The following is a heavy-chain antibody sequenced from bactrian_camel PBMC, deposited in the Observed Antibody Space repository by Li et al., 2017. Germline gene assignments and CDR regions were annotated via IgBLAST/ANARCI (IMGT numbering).Heavy chain of an antibody. CDR2: IGSNGIA. CDR1: AFIVRNYC. D-gene: IGHD6*01. CDR3: TTDSWTGSGWLRQESRQLDWGY. J-gene: IGHJ4*01. Sequence: HVQLVESGGGSVQAGGSLRLSCAASAFIVRNYCMGWFRQAPGKEREEVARIGSNGIAYADTVKGRFTISRDNAKSTLYLQMNNLKTEDTAVYYCTTDSWTGSGWLRQESRQLDWGYYGQGTQVTV. V-gene: IGHV3S53*01.